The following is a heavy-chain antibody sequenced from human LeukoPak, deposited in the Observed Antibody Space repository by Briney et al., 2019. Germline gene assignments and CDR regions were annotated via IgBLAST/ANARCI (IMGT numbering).Heavy chain of an antibody. CDR2: IYYSGST. D-gene: IGHD6-19*01. CDR3: ARDPISGWYGAGGFDY. CDR1: YGSISDISYY. V-gene: IGHV4-39*07. J-gene: IGHJ4*02. Sequence: SETLSLTCTVSYGSISDISYYWGWIRQPPGKGLEWIGSIYYSGSTYYNPSLKSRVTISVDTSKNQFSLKLSSVTAADTAVYYCARDPISGWYGAGGFDYWGQGTLVTVSS.